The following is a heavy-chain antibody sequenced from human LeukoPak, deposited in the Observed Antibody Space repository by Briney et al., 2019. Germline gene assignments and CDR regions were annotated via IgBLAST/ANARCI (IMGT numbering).Heavy chain of an antibody. CDR2: IYSSAST. D-gene: IGHD1-26*01. Sequence: SETLSLTCTVSGGSISGYYWSWIRQPAGKGLEWIGRIYSSASTNYNPSLKSRVTMSVDTPKNQFSLRLSSVTAADTAVYYCARVGRSRGSLPNSYYYMDVWGKGTTVTVSS. V-gene: IGHV4-4*07. CDR3: ARVGRSRGSLPNSYYYMDV. CDR1: GGSISGYY. J-gene: IGHJ6*03.